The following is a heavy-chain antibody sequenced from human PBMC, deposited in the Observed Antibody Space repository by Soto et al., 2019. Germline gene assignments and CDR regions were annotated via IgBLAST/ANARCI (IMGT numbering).Heavy chain of an antibody. CDR3: AHKGPEDWPLDY. D-gene: IGHD3-9*01. CDR2: IYWDDSK. CDR1: GFSLSTSGVG. J-gene: IGHJ4*02. Sequence: QITLKESGPTLVRPTQTLTLTCAFSGFSLSTSGVGVGWIRQPPGKAQEWLAVIYWDDSKHYSPSLRSKLTITKDTSKNQVVLTMTNMDPVDTGTYYCAHKGPEDWPLDYWGQGTLVTVSS. V-gene: IGHV2-5*02.